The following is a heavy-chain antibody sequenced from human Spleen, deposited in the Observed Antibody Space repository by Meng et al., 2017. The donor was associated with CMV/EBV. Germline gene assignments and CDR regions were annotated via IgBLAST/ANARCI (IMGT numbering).Heavy chain of an antibody. CDR2: IYPGDSVT. V-gene: IGHV5-51*01. CDR3: ARQSGRGGNYPPKY. Sequence: GESLKISCKGSVSSFTSNWIGWVRQTPGKGLEWMRIIYPGDSVTSYRPSFKGQVTISAAESNSTAYLQWSSLKASDTAVYYCARQSGRGGNYPPKYWGQGTLVTVSS. CDR1: VSSFTSNW. J-gene: IGHJ4*02. D-gene: IGHD3-16*02.